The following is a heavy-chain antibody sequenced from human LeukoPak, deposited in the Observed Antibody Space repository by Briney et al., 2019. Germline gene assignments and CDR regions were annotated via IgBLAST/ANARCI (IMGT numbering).Heavy chain of an antibody. V-gene: IGHV4-39*07. CDR2: IYYIGST. CDR1: GDSISSSPYY. J-gene: IGHJ4*02. Sequence: NPSETLSLTCTVSGDSISSSPYYWGWVRQPPGKGLEWIGSIYYIGSTHYNPSLKRRVTISVDTSKNQFSLKLSSVTAADTAVYYCARSGYGWYFDYWGQGTLVTVSS. D-gene: IGHD5-18*01. CDR3: ARSGYGWYFDY.